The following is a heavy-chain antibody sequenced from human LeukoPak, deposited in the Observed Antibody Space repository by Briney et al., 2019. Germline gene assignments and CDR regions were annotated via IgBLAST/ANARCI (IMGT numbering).Heavy chain of an antibody. CDR1: GFTFSSYG. CDR2: IWYDGSNK. D-gene: IGHD6-19*01. Sequence: PGRSLRLSCAASGFTFSSYGMHWVRQAPGKGLEWVAVIWYDGSNKYYADSVQGRFTISRDNSKNTLYLQINSLKPDDTGVYYCARDPRQYTSGWYYFDYWGQGTLVTVSS. CDR3: ARDPRQYTSGWYYFDY. V-gene: IGHV3-30*19. J-gene: IGHJ4*02.